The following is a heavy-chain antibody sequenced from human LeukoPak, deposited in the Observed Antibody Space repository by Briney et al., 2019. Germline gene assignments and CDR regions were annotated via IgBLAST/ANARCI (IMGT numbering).Heavy chain of an antibody. D-gene: IGHD3-3*01. CDR2: ISGSGDNT. CDR3: ARDQGFWSGYGMDV. CDR1: GFTFSSYA. Sequence: GGSLRLSCAASGFTFSSYAMSWVRQVPGKGLEWVSVISGSGDNTYYADSVKGRFIISRDNSKNTVYLQMNSLRVEDTAVYYCARDQGFWSGYGMDVWGQGTTVIVSS. V-gene: IGHV3-23*01. J-gene: IGHJ6*02.